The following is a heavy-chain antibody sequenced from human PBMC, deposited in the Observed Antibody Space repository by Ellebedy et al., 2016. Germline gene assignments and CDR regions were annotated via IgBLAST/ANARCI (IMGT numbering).Heavy chain of an antibody. CDR1: AFTFSTYS. CDR2: ISSSSSTI. J-gene: IGHJ4*02. V-gene: IGHV3-48*04. D-gene: IGHD1-26*01. CDR3: ARGTGWDLHY. Sequence: GGSLRLSXVASAFTFSTYSMNWVRQAPGKGLEWVSYISSSSSTIYYADSVKGRFTISRDNAKNLVYLQMSSLTAADTAVYYCARGTGWDLHYWGQGTLVTVSS.